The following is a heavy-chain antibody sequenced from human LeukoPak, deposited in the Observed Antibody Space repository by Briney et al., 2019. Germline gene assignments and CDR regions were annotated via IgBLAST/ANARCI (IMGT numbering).Heavy chain of an antibody. CDR3: ARDRYGDYSIDY. D-gene: IGHD4-17*01. Sequence: GGSLRLSCAASGFTVSSNYMSWVRQAPGKGLEWVSGIYSGGSTFYADSVKGRFTISRDSSKNTLFLQMNSLRDEDTAVYYCARDRYGDYSIDYWGQGTLVTVSS. J-gene: IGHJ4*02. CDR1: GFTVSSNY. CDR2: IYSGGST. V-gene: IGHV3-53*01.